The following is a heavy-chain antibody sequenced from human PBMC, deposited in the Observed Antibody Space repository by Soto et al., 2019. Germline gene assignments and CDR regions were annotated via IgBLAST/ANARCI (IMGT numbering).Heavy chain of an antibody. Sequence: EVQLVESGGGLVKPGGSLRLSCAASGFTFSNAWMSWVRQAPGKGLEWVGRIKSKTGGGTTDYAAPVKGRFTISRDDSKNTLYLQMNSLKTEDTAVYYCTTVGAIFDGMDVWGQGTTVTVSS. V-gene: IGHV3-15*01. CDR2: IKSKTGGGTT. D-gene: IGHD3-3*01. CDR1: GFTFSNAW. J-gene: IGHJ6*02. CDR3: TTVGAIFDGMDV.